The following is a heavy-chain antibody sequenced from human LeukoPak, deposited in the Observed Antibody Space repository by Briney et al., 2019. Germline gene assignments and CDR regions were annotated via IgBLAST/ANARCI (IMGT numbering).Heavy chain of an antibody. J-gene: IGHJ4*02. D-gene: IGHD4-17*01. CDR2: ISGSDGST. V-gene: IGHV3-23*01. CDR3: AKGMTTVTTRSPLDY. Sequence: GGSLRLSCAASGFTFSSYAMSWVRQAPGKGLEWASTISGSDGSTYYAGSVKGRFTISRDTSKNTLYLQMNSLRAEDTAIYYCAKGMTTVTTRSPLDYWGQGTLVTVSS. CDR1: GFTFSSYA.